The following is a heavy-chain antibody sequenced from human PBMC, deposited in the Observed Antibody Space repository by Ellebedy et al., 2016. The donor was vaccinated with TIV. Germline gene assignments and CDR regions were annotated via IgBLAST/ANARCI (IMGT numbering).Heavy chain of an antibody. CDR2: IYTSGST. CDR1: GGSISSSSYY. Sequence: MPSETLSLTCTVSGGSISSSSYYWSWIRQPAGKGLEWIGRIYTSGSTNYNPSLKSRVTMSVDTSKNQFSLKLSSVTAADTAVYYCAREVPKAFDIWGQGTMVTVSS. J-gene: IGHJ3*02. CDR3: AREVPKAFDI. V-gene: IGHV4-61*02.